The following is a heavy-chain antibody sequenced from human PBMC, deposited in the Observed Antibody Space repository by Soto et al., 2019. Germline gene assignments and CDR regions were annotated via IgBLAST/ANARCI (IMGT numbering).Heavy chain of an antibody. CDR2: IYYSGST. Sequence: SETLSLTCTVSGGSISSSSYYWGWIRQPPGKGLEWIGSIYYSGSTYYNPSLKSRVTISVDTSKNQFSLKLSSVTAADTAVYYCARQPSGSYYFYFDYWGQGTLVTVPQ. CDR3: ARQPSGSYYFYFDY. J-gene: IGHJ4*02. V-gene: IGHV4-39*01. CDR1: GGSISSSSYY. D-gene: IGHD1-26*01.